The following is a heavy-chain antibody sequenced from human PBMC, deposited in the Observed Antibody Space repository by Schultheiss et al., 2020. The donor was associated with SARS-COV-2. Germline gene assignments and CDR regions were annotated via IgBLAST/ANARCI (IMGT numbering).Heavy chain of an antibody. CDR1: GGSFSSYY. J-gene: IGHJ6*02. Sequence: SQTLSLTCTVSGGSFSSYYWSWIRQPPGKGLEWIGYIYYSGSTNYNPSLKSRVTISVDTSKNQFSLKLSSVTAADTAVYYCAREVYQPGGAWYYYYGVDVWGQGTTVTVSS. V-gene: IGHV4-59*01. CDR2: IYYSGST. CDR3: AREVYQPGGAWYYYYGVDV. D-gene: IGHD2-2*01.